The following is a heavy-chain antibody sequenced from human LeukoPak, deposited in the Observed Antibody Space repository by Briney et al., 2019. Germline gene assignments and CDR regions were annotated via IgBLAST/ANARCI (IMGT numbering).Heavy chain of an antibody. V-gene: IGHV1-69*06. CDR1: GGTFSSYA. CDR3: VRGNSVRDEAWWFNP. D-gene: IGHD5-24*01. J-gene: IGHJ5*02. CDR2: IIPIFGTA. Sequence: ASVKVSCKASGGTFSSYAISWVRQAPGQGLEWMGGIIPIFGTANYAQKFQGRVTITADKSTSTAYMELRSLRSEDTAVYYCVRGNSVRDEAWWFNPWGQGTLVTVSS.